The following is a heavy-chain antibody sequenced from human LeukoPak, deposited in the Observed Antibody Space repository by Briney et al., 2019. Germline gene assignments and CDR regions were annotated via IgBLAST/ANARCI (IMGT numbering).Heavy chain of an antibody. Sequence: SETLSLTCAVYGGSFSGYYWSWVRQPPGKGLEWIGEINHSGSTNYNPSLTSRVTISVDTSKHQFSLKLSSVTAADTAVYYCASEKYSLPLVWGQGTLVTVSS. CDR2: INHSGST. J-gene: IGHJ4*02. D-gene: IGHD5-18*01. CDR1: GGSFSGYY. V-gene: IGHV4-34*01. CDR3: ASEKYSLPLV.